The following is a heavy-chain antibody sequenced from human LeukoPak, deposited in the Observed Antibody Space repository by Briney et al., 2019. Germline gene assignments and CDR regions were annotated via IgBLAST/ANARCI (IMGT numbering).Heavy chain of an antibody. CDR1: GDSVSSKNGA. CDR3: ARDFGTTGWHTFDY. D-gene: IGHD6-19*01. J-gene: IGHJ4*02. V-gene: IGHV6-1*01. CDR2: TYYRPKWYN. Sequence: PSQTLSLTCAVSGDSVSSKNGAWNWIRQSPSRGLEWLGRTYYRPKWYNDYAESMEGRMTISQDTSKNQYSLHLNSVTPDDTAVYYCARDFGTTGWHTFDYWGQGTLVTVSS.